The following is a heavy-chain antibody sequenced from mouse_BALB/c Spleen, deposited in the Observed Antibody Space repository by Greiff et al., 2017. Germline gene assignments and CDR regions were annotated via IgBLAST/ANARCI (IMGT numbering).Heavy chain of an antibody. Sequence: EVQGVESGGGLVKPGGSLKLSCAASGFTFSSYAMSWVRQTPEKRLEWVATISSGGSYTYYPDSVKGRFTISRDNAKNTLYLQMSSLRSEDTAMYYCARLTTVTPFDYWGQGTTLTVSS. D-gene: IGHD1-1*01. CDR3: ARLTTVTPFDY. V-gene: IGHV5-9-3*01. J-gene: IGHJ2*01. CDR2: ISSGGSYT. CDR1: GFTFSSYA.